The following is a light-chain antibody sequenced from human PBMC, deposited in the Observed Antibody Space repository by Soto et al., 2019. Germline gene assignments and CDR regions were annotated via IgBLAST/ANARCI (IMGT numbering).Light chain of an antibody. J-gene: IGKJ1*01. Sequence: DIVLTQVPLSSPVTLGQTASISCRSSQSLVHSDGNTYLSWLQQRPGQPPRLLIYKASNRFSGDPDRFSGSGADTSFTLIITKVEAADVGVYYCTQATQFPRTFGQGTKIEIK. CDR3: TQATQFPRT. V-gene: IGKV2-24*01. CDR1: QSLVHSDGNTY. CDR2: KAS.